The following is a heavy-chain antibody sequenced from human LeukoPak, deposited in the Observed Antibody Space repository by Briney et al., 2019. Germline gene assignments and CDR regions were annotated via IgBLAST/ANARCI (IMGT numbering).Heavy chain of an antibody. Sequence: SGGSLRLSCAASGFTFSSYAMSWVRQAPGKGLEYVSVIYRGGGTYYADSVKGRFTLSKDNSKNTLYLQMNSLRVEDTAVYYCARDRAAVNWGQGTLVTVSS. CDR1: GFTFSSYA. J-gene: IGHJ4*02. D-gene: IGHD6-13*01. CDR2: IYRGGGT. V-gene: IGHV3-53*01. CDR3: ARDRAAVN.